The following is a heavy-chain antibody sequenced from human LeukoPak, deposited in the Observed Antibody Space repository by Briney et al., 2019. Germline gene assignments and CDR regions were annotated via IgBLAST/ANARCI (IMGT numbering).Heavy chain of an antibody. CDR1: GGSISSYY. CDR2: IYTSGST. Sequence: SETLSLTCTVSGGSISSYYWSWIRQPAGKGLEWIGRIYTSGSTNYNPSLKSRVTMSVDTSKNQFSLKLSAVTAADTAVYYCARGRILWFGELSPTSFDIWGQGTMVTVSS. D-gene: IGHD3-10*01. V-gene: IGHV4-4*07. CDR3: ARGRILWFGELSPTSFDI. J-gene: IGHJ3*02.